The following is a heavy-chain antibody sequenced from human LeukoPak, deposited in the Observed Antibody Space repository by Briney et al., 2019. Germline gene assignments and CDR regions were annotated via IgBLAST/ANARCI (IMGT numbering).Heavy chain of an antibody. CDR3: ARRDIVVVVADLSYGMDV. V-gene: IGHV3-7*01. CDR1: GGSFSGYY. CDR2: IKQDGSEK. D-gene: IGHD2-15*01. J-gene: IGHJ6*02. Sequence: ETLSLTCAVYGGSFSGYYWSWIRQAPGKGLEWVANIKQDGSEKYYVDSVKGRFTISRDNAKNSLYLQMNSLRAEDTAVYYCARRDIVVVVADLSYGMDVWGQGTTVTVSS.